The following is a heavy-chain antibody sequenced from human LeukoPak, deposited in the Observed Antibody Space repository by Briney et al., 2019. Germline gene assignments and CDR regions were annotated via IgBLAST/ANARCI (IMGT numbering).Heavy chain of an antibody. J-gene: IGHJ4*02. CDR3: ARIGSGWYWDY. V-gene: IGHV3-21*01. Sequence: PGGSLRLSCAASGFTFSSYNMYWVRQAPGQGLEWVSSLSGGSDHIYYADPVKGRFTISRDNAKNSLYLQMNSLRAEDTAVYYCARIGSGWYWDYWGQGTLVTVSS. CDR2: LSGGSDHI. D-gene: IGHD6-19*01. CDR1: GFTFSSYN.